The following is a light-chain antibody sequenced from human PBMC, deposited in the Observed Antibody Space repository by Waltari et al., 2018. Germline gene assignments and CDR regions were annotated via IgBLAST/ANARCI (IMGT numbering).Light chain of an antibody. Sequence: DIQMTQSPSSLSASVRDRVSITCRASQNIDNYLNWYQQKPGKAPKLQIYAASTLQSGVPSRFSGSGSGTEFTLTISSLQPEDFANYYCQQSYSNSLTFGGGTRVEIK. CDR1: QNIDNY. J-gene: IGKJ4*01. CDR3: QQSYSNSLT. V-gene: IGKV1-39*01. CDR2: AAS.